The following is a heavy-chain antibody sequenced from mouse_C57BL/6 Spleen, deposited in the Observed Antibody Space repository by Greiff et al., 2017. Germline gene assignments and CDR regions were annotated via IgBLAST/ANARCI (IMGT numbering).Heavy chain of an antibody. CDR1: GFSLTSYG. Sequence: VKLVESGPGLVAPSQSLSITCTVSGFSLTSYGVDWVRQSPGKGLEWLGAIWGVGSTNYNSALKSRLSISKDNSKIHVFLKMNILPTDDTAMYYGAIIYDGNQWFAYWGQGTLVTVSA. V-gene: IGHV2-6*01. J-gene: IGHJ3*01. CDR3: AIIYDGNQWFAY. D-gene: IGHD2-1*01. CDR2: IWGVGST.